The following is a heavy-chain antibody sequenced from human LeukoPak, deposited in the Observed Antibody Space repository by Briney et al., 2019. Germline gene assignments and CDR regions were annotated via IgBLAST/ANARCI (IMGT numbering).Heavy chain of an antibody. D-gene: IGHD6-13*01. CDR2: IDYSGST. Sequence: SETLSLTCTVSGGSISTYYWSWIRQPPGKGLEWFGYIDYSGSTNYNPSLKSRVTMSVDTSKNRFSLKLSSVTAADTALFYCARVRRYSSRPDAFDIWGQGTMVTVSS. CDR1: GGSISTYY. CDR3: ARVRRYSSRPDAFDI. J-gene: IGHJ3*02. V-gene: IGHV4-59*01.